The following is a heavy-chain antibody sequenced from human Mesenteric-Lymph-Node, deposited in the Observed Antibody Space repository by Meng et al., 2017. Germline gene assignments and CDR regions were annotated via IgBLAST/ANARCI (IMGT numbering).Heavy chain of an antibody. CDR1: GFTVSRHD. CDR3: ARSIVGSMFCDY. D-gene: IGHD1-26*01. Sequence: GASLEISCAAPGFTVSRHDMSWVPPAPGKGLEWVSVTYSGGSTYYADSVTGRFTISRHNSKNTLYLQMNSLRAEDTAVYYCARSIVGSMFCDYWGQGTLVTVSS. V-gene: IGHV3-53*04. J-gene: IGHJ4*02. CDR2: TYSGGST.